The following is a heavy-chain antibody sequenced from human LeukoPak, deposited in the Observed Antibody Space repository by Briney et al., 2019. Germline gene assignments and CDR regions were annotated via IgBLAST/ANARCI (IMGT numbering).Heavy chain of an antibody. CDR2: IYYSGST. CDR1: GGSISSYY. V-gene: IGHV4-59*01. J-gene: IGHJ4*02. D-gene: IGHD3-10*01. CDR3: ARVTGGADFDC. Sequence: SETLSLTCTVSGGSISSYYWGWLRQPPGKGLEWIGYIYYSGSTNYNPSLKSRVTISVDTSKNQFSLKLSSVPAADTAVYYCARVTGGADFDCWGQGTLVTVSS.